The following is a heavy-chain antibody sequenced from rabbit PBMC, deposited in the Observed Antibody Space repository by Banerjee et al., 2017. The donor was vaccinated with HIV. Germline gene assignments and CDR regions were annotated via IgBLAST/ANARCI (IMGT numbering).Heavy chain of an antibody. J-gene: IGHJ4*01. CDR3: ARDVVGASIYWDL. Sequence: WVRQAPGKGLEWIACIYIGDGSTYYASWAKGRFTISKTSSTVDLQMASLTAADTATYFCARDVVGASIYWDLWGQGTLVTVS. V-gene: IGHV1S40*01. CDR2: IYIGDGST. D-gene: IGHD8-1*01.